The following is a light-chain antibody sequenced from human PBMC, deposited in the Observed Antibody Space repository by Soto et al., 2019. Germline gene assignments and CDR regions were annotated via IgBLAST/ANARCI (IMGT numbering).Light chain of an antibody. V-gene: IGLV2-14*03. Sequence: QSALTQPASMSGSPGQSITDSCTGTSSDVGGYNYVSWYRQHPGKAPKLMIYDVNNRPSGVSNRFSGSKSGNTASLTISGLQAEDEADYYCSSHSSSSTLVVFGGGTKLTVL. CDR3: SSHSSSSTLVV. J-gene: IGLJ2*01. CDR1: SSDVGGYNY. CDR2: DVN.